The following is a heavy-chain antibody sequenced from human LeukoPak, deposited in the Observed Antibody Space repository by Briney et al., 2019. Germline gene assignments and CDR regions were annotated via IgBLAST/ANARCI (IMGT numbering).Heavy chain of an antibody. CDR3: ARKLRLGGNWFDP. Sequence: SVKDSCKTSGGTFTSYAITWVRQAPGQGLEWMGKIIPISGTTNYAQKFQGRVTFTADESTSTAYMELSSLRSEDTALYYCARKLRLGGNWFDPWGQGTLVTVSS. V-gene: IGHV1-69*13. D-gene: IGHD1-26*01. CDR1: GGTFTSYA. J-gene: IGHJ5*02. CDR2: IIPISGTT.